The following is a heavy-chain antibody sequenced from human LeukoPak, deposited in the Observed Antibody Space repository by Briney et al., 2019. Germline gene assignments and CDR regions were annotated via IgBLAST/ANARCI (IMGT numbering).Heavy chain of an antibody. D-gene: IGHD6-19*01. CDR1: GFTFSSYG. V-gene: IGHV3-33*01. J-gene: IGHJ4*02. CDR2: IWYDGSNK. Sequence: PGGSLRLSCAASGFTFSSYGMHWVRQAPGKGLEWVAVIWYDGSNKYYADSVKGRFTISRDNSKNTLYLQMNSLRAEDTAVYYCARDAYSSGWLPDYWGQGTRVTVSS. CDR3: ARDAYSSGWLPDY.